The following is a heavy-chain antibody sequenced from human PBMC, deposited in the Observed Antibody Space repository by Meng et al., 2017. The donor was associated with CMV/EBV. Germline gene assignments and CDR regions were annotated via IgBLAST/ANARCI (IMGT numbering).Heavy chain of an antibody. CDR1: GFTFSSYA. Sequence: GESLKISCAASGFTFSSYAMHWIRQAPGKGLEWVAVISYDGSNKYYADSVKGRFTISRDDSKNTLYLQMNSLRAEDTAVYYCASDLPVVPAECEGSDFDYWGQGTLVTVSS. CDR2: ISYDGSNK. V-gene: IGHV3-30-3*01. CDR3: ASDLPVVPAECEGSDFDY. D-gene: IGHD2-2*01. J-gene: IGHJ4*02.